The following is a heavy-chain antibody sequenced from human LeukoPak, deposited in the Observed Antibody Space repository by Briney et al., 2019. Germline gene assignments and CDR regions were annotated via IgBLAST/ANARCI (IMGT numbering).Heavy chain of an antibody. Sequence: SETLSLTCTVSGGSVSSGSYYWSWIRQPPGKGLEWIGYIYYSGSTNYNPSLKSRVTISVDTSKNQSSLKLSSVTAADTAVYYCARVGSGSYFDYWGQGTLVTVSS. J-gene: IGHJ4*02. CDR3: ARVGSGSYFDY. V-gene: IGHV4-61*01. CDR2: IYYSGST. CDR1: GGSVSSGSYY. D-gene: IGHD1-26*01.